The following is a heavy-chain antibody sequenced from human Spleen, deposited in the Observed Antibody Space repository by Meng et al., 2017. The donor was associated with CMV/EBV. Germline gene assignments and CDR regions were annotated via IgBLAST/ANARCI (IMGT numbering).Heavy chain of an antibody. Sequence: GESLKISCGASGFTFSNYGMHWVRQAPGKGLEWVAIIRYDGSNEFYADSVKGRFTISRDNSKKTVYLQMNSLRAEDTAVYYCAKDFAALATYYYGMDVWGQGTTVTVSS. V-gene: IGHV3-30*02. J-gene: IGHJ6*02. D-gene: IGHD6-6*01. CDR3: AKDFAALATYYYGMDV. CDR1: GFTFSNYG. CDR2: IRYDGSNE.